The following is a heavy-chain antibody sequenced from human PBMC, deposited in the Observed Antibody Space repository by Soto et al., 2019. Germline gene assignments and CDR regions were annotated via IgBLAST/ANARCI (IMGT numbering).Heavy chain of an antibody. CDR1: GGSIGSSSYY. V-gene: IGHV4-39*01. Sequence: TSETLSLTCTVSGGSIGSSSYYWGWIRQPPGKGLEWIGSIYYSGSTYYNPSLKSRVTISVDTSKNQFSLKLSSVTAADTAVYYCARHNVGSYGMDVWGQGTTVTVSS. CDR2: IYYSGST. J-gene: IGHJ6*02. CDR3: ARHNVGSYGMDV. D-gene: IGHD1-26*01.